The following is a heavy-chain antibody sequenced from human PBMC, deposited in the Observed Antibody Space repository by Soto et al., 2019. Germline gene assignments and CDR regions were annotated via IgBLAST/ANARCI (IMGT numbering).Heavy chain of an antibody. CDR3: AGTTSLQWYYMDV. V-gene: IGHV6-1*01. CDR1: GDSVSSNCVA. Sequence: PSQTLSLTCGISGDSVSSNCVAWNWIRQSPSRGLEWLGRTYYRSRWYNDYAVSVKSRITINPDTSKNQFSLHLNSVTPEDTAVFYSAGTTSLQWYYMDVWGKGTTVTVSS. J-gene: IGHJ6*03. D-gene: IGHD1-7*01. CDR2: TYYRSRWYN.